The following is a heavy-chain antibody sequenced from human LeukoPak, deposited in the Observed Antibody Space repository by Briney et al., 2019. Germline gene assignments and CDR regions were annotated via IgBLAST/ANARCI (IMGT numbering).Heavy chain of an antibody. D-gene: IGHD5-18*01. Sequence: GGSLRLSCAASGFTFSDYYMSWIRQAPGKGLEWVSYISSSGTTIYYADSLKGRFTISRDNAKNSVYLQMNSLRAEHTAVYYCARVRGIYSYGHPYYFDYWGQGTLVTVSS. V-gene: IGHV3-11*04. J-gene: IGHJ4*02. CDR2: ISSSGTTI. CDR1: GFTFSDYY. CDR3: ARVRGIYSYGHPYYFDY.